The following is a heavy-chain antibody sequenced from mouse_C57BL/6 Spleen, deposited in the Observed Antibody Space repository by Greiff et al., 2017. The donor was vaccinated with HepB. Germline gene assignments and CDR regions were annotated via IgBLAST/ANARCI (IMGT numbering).Heavy chain of an antibody. V-gene: IGHV1-53*01. Sequence: VQLQQSGAELMKPGASVKLSCKATGYTFTSYWMHWVKQRPGQGLEWIGNINPSNGGTNYNEKFKSKATLTVDKSSSTAYMQLSSLTSEDSAVYYCAREGTTVVYWYFDVWGTGTTVTVSS. CDR1: GYTFTSYW. CDR2: INPSNGGT. CDR3: AREGTTVVYWYFDV. D-gene: IGHD1-1*01. J-gene: IGHJ1*03.